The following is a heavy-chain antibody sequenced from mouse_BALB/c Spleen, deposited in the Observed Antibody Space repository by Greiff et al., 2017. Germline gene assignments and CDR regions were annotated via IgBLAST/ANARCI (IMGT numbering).Heavy chain of an antibody. Sequence: QVQLQQSGAELMKPGASVKISCKATGYTFSSYWIEWVKQRPGHGLEWIGEILPGSGSTNYNEKFKGKATFTADTSSNTAYMQLSSLTSEDSAVYYCARGGSSYGWFAYWGQGTLVTVSA. D-gene: IGHD1-1*01. J-gene: IGHJ3*01. CDR2: ILPGSGST. CDR3: ARGGSSYGWFAY. V-gene: IGHV1-9*01. CDR1: GYTFSSYW.